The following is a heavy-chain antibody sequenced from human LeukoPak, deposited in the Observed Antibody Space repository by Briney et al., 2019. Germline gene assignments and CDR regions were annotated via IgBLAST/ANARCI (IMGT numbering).Heavy chain of an antibody. CDR2: IYSGGST. CDR1: GFTVNSNY. Sequence: SGGSLRLSCAASGFTVNSNYMSWVRQAPGKGLEWVSVIYSGGSTYYADSVKGRFTISRDNSKNTLYLQMNSLRAEDTAVYYCARLIDYGDYRYWGQGTLVTVSS. J-gene: IGHJ4*02. V-gene: IGHV3-53*01. D-gene: IGHD4-17*01. CDR3: ARLIDYGDYRY.